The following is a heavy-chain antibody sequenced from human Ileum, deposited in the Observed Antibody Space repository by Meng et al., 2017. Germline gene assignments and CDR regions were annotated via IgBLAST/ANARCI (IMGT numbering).Heavy chain of an antibody. V-gene: IGHV1-18*01. CDR2: VSTYNDDT. Sequence: QVQLVQSGAEVKKPGASVKVSCKASGYTLTSTNYGISWMRQAPGQGLEWMGWVSTYNDDTNHVQKFQDRVTMTTDTSTSTVYMELRSLRSDDTAVYYCARDQIGDYVWDYWGQGTLVTVSS. J-gene: IGHJ4*02. CDR3: ARDQIGDYVWDY. CDR1: GYTLTSTNYG. D-gene: IGHD4-17*01.